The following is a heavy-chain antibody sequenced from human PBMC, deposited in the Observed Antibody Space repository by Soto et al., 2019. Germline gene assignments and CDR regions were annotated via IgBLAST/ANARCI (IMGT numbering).Heavy chain of an antibody. V-gene: IGHV1-2*02. Sequence: ASVKVSCKASGYTFTGYYMHWVRQAPGQGLEWMGWINPNSGGTNYAQKFQGRVTMTRDTSISTAYMELSRLRSDDTAVYYCARVKMGVGAIAPYYYYGMDVWGQGTTVTVSS. CDR1: GYTFTGYY. J-gene: IGHJ6*02. CDR3: ARVKMGVGAIAPYYYYGMDV. CDR2: INPNSGGT. D-gene: IGHD1-26*01.